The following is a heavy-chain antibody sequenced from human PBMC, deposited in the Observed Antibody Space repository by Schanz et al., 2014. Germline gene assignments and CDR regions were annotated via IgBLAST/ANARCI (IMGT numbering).Heavy chain of an antibody. CDR3: ARGRGCTGGSCYSWFDL. J-gene: IGHJ5*02. CDR1: GYSFSAHY. V-gene: IGHV1-46*01. CDR2: INLSGGST. D-gene: IGHD2-15*01. Sequence: QVQLVQSGAEVEKPGASVTVSCKASGYSFSAHYLHWEREAPGQGLEWMGIINLSGGSTNNAQKFQGRLTMTRDTSTSTAYMELSSLRSEDTAVYYCARGRGCTGGSCYSWFDLWGQGTLXTVAS.